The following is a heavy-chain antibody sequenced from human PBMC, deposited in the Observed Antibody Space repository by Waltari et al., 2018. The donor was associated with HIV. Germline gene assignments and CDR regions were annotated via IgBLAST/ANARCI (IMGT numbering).Heavy chain of an antibody. CDR2: VSGYNGDT. Sequence: QVHLVQSGAELRKPGASVTVSCKAAGYTFTNYGITRVRQGPGQGLEWMGWVSGYNGDTKYAQKVRGRVTMTTDISTSTAYLEMGSLRFDATAVYYCARDHYYGSSGYYSDYWGQGTLVTVSS. J-gene: IGHJ4*02. V-gene: IGHV1-18*01. CDR3: ARDHYYGSSGYYSDY. CDR1: GYTFTNYG. D-gene: IGHD3-22*01.